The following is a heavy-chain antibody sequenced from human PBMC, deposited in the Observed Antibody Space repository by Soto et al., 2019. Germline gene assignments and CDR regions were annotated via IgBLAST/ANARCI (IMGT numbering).Heavy chain of an antibody. V-gene: IGHV3-23*01. J-gene: IGHJ6*03. CDR1: GFTFSSYA. D-gene: IGHD3-3*01. Sequence: GGSLRLSCAASGFTFSSYAMSWVRQAPGKGLEWVSAISGSGGSTYYADSVKGRFTISRDNSKNTLYLQMNSLRAEATAVYYCAKDLVERAPHYDFSSEPTDYYYYYMDVWGKGTTVTVSS. CDR3: AKDLVERAPHYDFSSEPTDYYYYYMDV. CDR2: ISGSGGST.